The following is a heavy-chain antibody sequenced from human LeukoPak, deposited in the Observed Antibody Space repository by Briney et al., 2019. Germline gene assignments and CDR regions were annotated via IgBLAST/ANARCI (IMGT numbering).Heavy chain of an antibody. CDR2: IRSKANSYAT. D-gene: IGHD6-19*01. Sequence: GGSLKLSCAASGFTFSGSAMHWVRQASGKGLEWVGRIRSKANSYATAYAASVKGRFTISRDNAKNSLYLQMNSLRAEDTALYYCAKASSGSYFDYWGQGTLVTVSS. CDR1: GFTFSGSA. V-gene: IGHV3-73*01. J-gene: IGHJ4*02. CDR3: AKASSGSYFDY.